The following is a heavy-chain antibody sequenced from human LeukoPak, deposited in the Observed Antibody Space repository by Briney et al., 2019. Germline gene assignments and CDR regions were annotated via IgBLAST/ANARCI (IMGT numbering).Heavy chain of an antibody. Sequence: GGSLRLSCAASGFTFSSYSMHWVRQAPGKGLEWVAVISYDGSNKYYADSVKGRFTISRDNSKSTLYLQMNSLRAEDTAVYYCAKAVINYDILTGYGRYYGMDVWGQGTTVTVSS. CDR1: GFTFSSYS. CDR3: AKAVINYDILTGYGRYYGMDV. CDR2: ISYDGSNK. J-gene: IGHJ6*02. D-gene: IGHD3-9*01. V-gene: IGHV3-30*18.